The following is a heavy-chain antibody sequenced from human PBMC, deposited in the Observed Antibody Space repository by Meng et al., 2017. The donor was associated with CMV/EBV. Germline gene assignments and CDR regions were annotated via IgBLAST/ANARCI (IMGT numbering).Heavy chain of an antibody. CDR3: ARESGGLGDCSSTSCYTSGIDY. CDR2: INHSGST. V-gene: IGHV4-34*01. D-gene: IGHD2-2*02. CDR1: GGSFSGYY. J-gene: IGHJ4*02. Sequence: SETLSLTCAVYGGSFSGYYWSWIRQPPGKRLEWIGEINHSGSTNYNPSLKSRVTISVDTSKNQFFLKLSSVTAADTAVYYSARESGGLGDCSSTSCYTSGIDYWGQGTLVTVSS.